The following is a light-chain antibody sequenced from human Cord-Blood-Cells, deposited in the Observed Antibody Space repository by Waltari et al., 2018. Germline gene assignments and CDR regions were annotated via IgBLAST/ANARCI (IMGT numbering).Light chain of an antibody. CDR2: EVS. Sequence: SALTQPAPVSGSPGQSITISSTGTSSDVGSYNLVSWYQQHPGKAPKLMIYEVSKRPSGVSNRFSGSKSGNTASLTISGLQAEDEADYYCCSYAGSSTLVFGGGTKLTVL. V-gene: IGLV2-23*02. CDR1: SSDVGSYNL. J-gene: IGLJ2*01. CDR3: CSYAGSSTLV.